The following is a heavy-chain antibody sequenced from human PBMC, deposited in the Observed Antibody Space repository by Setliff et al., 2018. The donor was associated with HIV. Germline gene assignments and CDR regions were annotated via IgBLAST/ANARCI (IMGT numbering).Heavy chain of an antibody. CDR1: GYTFTGYF. CDR3: AREYDVLTGYYISAFDI. V-gene: IGHV1-2*06. CDR2: INPNTGDT. Sequence: ASVKVSCKASGYTFTGYFIHWVRQAPGQGREWMGRINPNTGDTNYAQKFQDRVTMTRDTSINTAYMELSRLRSDDTAVYYCAREYDVLTGYYISAFDIWGQGTMVTVSS. J-gene: IGHJ3*02. D-gene: IGHD3-9*01.